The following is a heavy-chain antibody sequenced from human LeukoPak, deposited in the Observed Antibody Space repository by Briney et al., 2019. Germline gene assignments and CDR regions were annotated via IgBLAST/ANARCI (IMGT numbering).Heavy chain of an antibody. CDR2: INPSGGST. D-gene: IGHD6-19*01. Sequence: GSSVKVSCKASGGTFSSYAISWVRQAPGQGLEWMGVINPSGGSTSYAQKFQDRITMTRDTSTSTVYVELSSLRSEDTAVYYCASKDTSGWYEEAWGQGTLVTVSS. V-gene: IGHV1-46*01. CDR1: GGTFSSYA. CDR3: ASKDTSGWYEEA. J-gene: IGHJ5*02.